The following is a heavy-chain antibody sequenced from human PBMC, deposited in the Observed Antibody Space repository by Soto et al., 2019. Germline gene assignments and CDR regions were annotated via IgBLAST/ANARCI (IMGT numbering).Heavy chain of an antibody. CDR3: ARAAGELGYYYSYYGMAR. CDR1: GYSFTSYW. Sequence: GESLKISWKGSGYSFTSYWNGWLRQMPGKGLEWMGIIYPGDSDTRYSPSFQGQVTISADKSISTAYLQWSSLKASDTAMYSYARAAGELGYYYSYYGMARGGQGNTVTVSS. J-gene: IGHJ6*02. D-gene: IGHD3-10*01. V-gene: IGHV5-51*01. CDR2: IYPGDSDT.